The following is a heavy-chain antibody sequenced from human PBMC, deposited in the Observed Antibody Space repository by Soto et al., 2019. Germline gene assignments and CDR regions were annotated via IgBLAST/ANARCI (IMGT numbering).Heavy chain of an antibody. CDR3: ARAVATSHYYNYYGLDV. CDR1: GGSISSGPYY. Sequence: SETLSLTCTVSGGSISSGPYYWSWIRQHPGKGLEWIGYIYDSGSTNYHPSLKSRVTITADTSKNQFSLNLSSVTAADTAVYFCARAVATSHYYNYYGLDVWGQGTTVTVSS. D-gene: IGHD5-12*01. J-gene: IGHJ6*02. CDR2: IYDSGST. V-gene: IGHV4-31*03.